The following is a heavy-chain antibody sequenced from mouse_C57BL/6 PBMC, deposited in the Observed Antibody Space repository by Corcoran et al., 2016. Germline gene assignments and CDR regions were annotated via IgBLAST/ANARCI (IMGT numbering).Heavy chain of an antibody. D-gene: IGHD2-4*01. CDR2: INPNNGGT. CDR3: ARWEGYYDYDIDY. Sequence: EVQLQQSGPELVKPWASLKISCKESGYTFTDYYMNWVKQSHGKSLEWIGDINPNNGGTSYNQKFKGKATLTVDKSSSTAYMELRSLTSEDSAVYYCARWEGYYDYDIDYWGQGTTLTVSS. J-gene: IGHJ2*01. V-gene: IGHV1-26*01. CDR1: GYTFTDYY.